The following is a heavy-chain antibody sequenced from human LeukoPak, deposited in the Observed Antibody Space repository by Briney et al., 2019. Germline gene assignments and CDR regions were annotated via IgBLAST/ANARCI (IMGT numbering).Heavy chain of an antibody. CDR2: ISGNGGST. V-gene: IGHV3-23*01. CDR1: GFTFSSYA. D-gene: IGHD3-9*01. CDR3: AKDYYDILTGYYGPDY. Sequence: GGSLRLSCAASGFTFSSYAMSWVRQAPGKGLEWVSAISGNGGSTYYADSVKGRFTISRDNSKNTLYLQMNSLRAEDTAVYYCAKDYYDILTGYYGPDYWGQGTLVTVSS. J-gene: IGHJ4*02.